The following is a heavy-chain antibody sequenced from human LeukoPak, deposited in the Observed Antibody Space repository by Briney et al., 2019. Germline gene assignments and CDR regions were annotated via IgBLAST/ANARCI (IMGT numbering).Heavy chain of an antibody. J-gene: IGHJ4*02. CDR3: ARGFRVRGVTKD. V-gene: IGHV4-34*01. CDR2: INHSGST. D-gene: IGHD3-10*01. Sequence: SETLSLTCAVYGGSFSGYYWSWIRQPPGKGLEWIGEINHSGSTNYNPSLKSRVTISVDTSKNQFSLKLSSVTAADTAVYYCARGFRVRGVTKDWGQGTLVTVSS. CDR1: GGSFSGYY.